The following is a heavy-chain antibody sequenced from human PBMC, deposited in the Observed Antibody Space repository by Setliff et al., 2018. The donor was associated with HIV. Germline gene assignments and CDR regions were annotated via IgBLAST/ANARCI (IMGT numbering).Heavy chain of an antibody. CDR2: IFASGSS. J-gene: IGHJ4*02. CDR3: ARKGSSSRSQEYYYDF. V-gene: IGHV4-4*09. CDR1: GGSISSYY. D-gene: IGHD6-13*01. Sequence: TSETLSLTCTVSGGSISSYYWTWIRQPPGKGLEWIGYIFASGSSLYNPSLQSRVSISIDTSKNQFSLKLSSVTALDTAVYYCARKGSSSRSQEYYYDFWGQGTLVTVSS.